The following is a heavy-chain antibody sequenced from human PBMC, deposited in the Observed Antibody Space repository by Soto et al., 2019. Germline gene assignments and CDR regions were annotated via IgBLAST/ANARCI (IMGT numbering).Heavy chain of an antibody. CDR2: TWNDGSNK. V-gene: IGHV3-33*01. CDR3: ARGPNYYYYMDV. Sequence: PGGFLRLSCAASGFTISNYGRHWVRQAPGKGLEWVAVTWNDGSNKYYADSVKGRFTISRDDSKNTLYVQMNSLRVEDTGVYYCARGPNYYYYMDVWGKGTTVTVSS. CDR1: GFTISNYG. J-gene: IGHJ6*03.